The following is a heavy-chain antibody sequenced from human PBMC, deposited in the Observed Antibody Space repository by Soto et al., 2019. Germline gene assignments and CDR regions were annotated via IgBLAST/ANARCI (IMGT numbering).Heavy chain of an antibody. J-gene: IGHJ6*02. CDR3: ARRREQLGPYYYYYGMDV. Sequence: GGSLRLSCAASGFTFSSYSMNWVRQAPGKGLEWVSSISSSSSYIYYADSVKGRFTISRDNAKNSLYLQMNSLRAEDTAVYYCARRREQLGPYYYYYGMDVWGQGTTVT. D-gene: IGHD6-6*01. CDR2: ISSSSSYI. V-gene: IGHV3-21*01. CDR1: GFTFSSYS.